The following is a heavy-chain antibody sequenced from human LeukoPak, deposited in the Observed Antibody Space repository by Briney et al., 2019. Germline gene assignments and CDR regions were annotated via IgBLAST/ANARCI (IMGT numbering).Heavy chain of an antibody. J-gene: IGHJ3*02. Sequence: SIHYSGSTYYNPSLKSRVTISVDTSKNQFSLKLSSVTAADTAVYYCARQSGYSYGRYAFDIWGQGTMVTVSS. CDR2: IHYSGST. CDR3: ARQSGYSYGRYAFDI. V-gene: IGHV4-39*01. D-gene: IGHD5-18*01.